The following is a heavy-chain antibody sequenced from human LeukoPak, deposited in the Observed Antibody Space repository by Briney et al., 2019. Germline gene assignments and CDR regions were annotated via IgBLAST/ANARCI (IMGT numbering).Heavy chain of an antibody. CDR2: INPDSKYI. CDR1: AFALSTYT. Sequence: GGSLRLSCAASAFALSTYTMEWVRLDPGKGLEWVSSINPDSKYIYYRDSVRGRFTISRDNAKNSLYLQMNSLRVEDTAVYFCARFVDQSTYYFDSWGQGTLVIVSS. CDR3: ARFVDQSTYYFDS. V-gene: IGHV3-21*01. J-gene: IGHJ4*02. D-gene: IGHD3-10*01.